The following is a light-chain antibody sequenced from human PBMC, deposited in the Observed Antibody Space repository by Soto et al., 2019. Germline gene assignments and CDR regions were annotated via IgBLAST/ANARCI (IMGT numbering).Light chain of an antibody. V-gene: IGKV3-20*01. CDR3: QHHSTTIT. Sequence: VVLTQSPRTLSLFPGQRATLSCRASQRIYNNYVAWYQQKPGQAPSLLIYGVSNRAPGVPDRFSGSGSGTDFTLTITRLEPDDCAVYYCQHHSTTITFGGGAKVESK. CDR1: QRIYNNY. CDR2: GVS. J-gene: IGKJ4*01.